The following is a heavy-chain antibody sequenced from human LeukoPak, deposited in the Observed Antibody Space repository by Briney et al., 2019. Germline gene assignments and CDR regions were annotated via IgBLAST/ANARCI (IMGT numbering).Heavy chain of an antibody. Sequence: GTSVKVSCKASGFTFTSSAVQWVRQARGQRLEWIGWIVVSSGNTNYAQKFQERVTITRDMSTSTAYMELSSLRSEDTAVYYCAADPRPITIFGVVIIEDDYWGQGTLVTVSS. CDR3: AADPRPITIFGVVIIEDDY. V-gene: IGHV1-58*01. CDR2: IVVSSGNT. CDR1: GFTFTSSA. D-gene: IGHD3-3*01. J-gene: IGHJ4*02.